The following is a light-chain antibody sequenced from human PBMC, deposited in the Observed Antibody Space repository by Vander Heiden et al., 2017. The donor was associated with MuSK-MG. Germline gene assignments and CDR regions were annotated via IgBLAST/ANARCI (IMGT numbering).Light chain of an antibody. V-gene: IGLV2-8*01. CDR3: SSYAGSHVV. Sequence: SALTQPPSASGSPGQSVTISCTGTSSDIGIYNFVSWYQHHPGKAPKLIIYEVTKRPSGVPDRFSGSKSGNTASLTVSGLQAEDEADYYCSSYAGSHVVFGGGTKLTVL. CDR1: SSDIGIYNF. J-gene: IGLJ2*01. CDR2: EVT.